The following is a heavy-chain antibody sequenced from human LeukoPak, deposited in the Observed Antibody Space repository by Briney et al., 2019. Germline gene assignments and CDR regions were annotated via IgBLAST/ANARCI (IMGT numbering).Heavy chain of an antibody. V-gene: IGHV4-39*01. CDR2: IYYSGST. J-gene: IGHJ4*02. CDR3: ARHAGGISATGTRPFDY. D-gene: IGHD6-13*01. Sequence: SETLSLTCTVAGASFSSSTYYWGWIRQPPGMWLEWIVSIYYSGSTYYNPSLKSQVPMSVDTCKKQFSLKLSSVTAADTAVYYCARHAGGISATGTRPFDYWGQGTLVTVSS. CDR1: GASFSSSTYY.